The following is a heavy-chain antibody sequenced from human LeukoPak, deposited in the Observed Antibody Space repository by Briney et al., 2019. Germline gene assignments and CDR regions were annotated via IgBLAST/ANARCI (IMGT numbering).Heavy chain of an antibody. CDR2: ISSSGSTI. CDR3: ARRYSQLGRYYYYYYMDV. J-gene: IGHJ6*03. V-gene: IGHV3-11*04. D-gene: IGHD2-21*01. Sequence: GGSLRLSCAASGFTFSDYYMSWIRQAPGKGLEWVSYISSSGSTIYYADSVKGRFTISRDNAKNSLYLQMNSLRAEDTAVYYCARRYSQLGRYYYYYYMDVWGKGTTVTVSS. CDR1: GFTFSDYY.